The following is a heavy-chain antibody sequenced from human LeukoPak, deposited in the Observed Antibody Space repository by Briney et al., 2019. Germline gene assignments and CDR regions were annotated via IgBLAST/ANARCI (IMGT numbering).Heavy chain of an antibody. Sequence: PGGSLRLSCAASAFTFSDYSMNWVRQAPGKGLEWISYISGRSSTIYYADSVRGRLTISRDNAKNSMYLQMNSLRAEDTAVCYCARDRLTSGSYFFDYWGQGTLVTVSS. V-gene: IGHV3-48*01. CDR3: ARDRLTSGSYFFDY. CDR1: AFTFSDYS. J-gene: IGHJ4*02. D-gene: IGHD1-26*01. CDR2: ISGRSSTI.